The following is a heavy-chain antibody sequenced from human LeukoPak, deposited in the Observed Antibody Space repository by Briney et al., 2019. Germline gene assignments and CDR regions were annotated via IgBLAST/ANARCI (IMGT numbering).Heavy chain of an antibody. D-gene: IGHD3-22*01. CDR3: ARFTVIDIPYTGAFDI. CDR2: IYYSGST. J-gene: IGHJ3*02. Sequence: SETLSLTCAVYGGSFSDYYWSWIRQPPGKGLEWIGSIYYSGSTYYNPSLKSRVTISVDTSKNQFSLKLTSVTVPDTAVYFCARFTVIDIPYTGAFDIWGQGTRVIVSS. CDR1: GGSFSDYY. V-gene: IGHV4-34*01.